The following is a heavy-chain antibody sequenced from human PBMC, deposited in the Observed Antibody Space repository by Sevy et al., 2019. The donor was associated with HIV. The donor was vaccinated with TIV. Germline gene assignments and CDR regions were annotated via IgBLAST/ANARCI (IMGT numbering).Heavy chain of an antibody. CDR1: GGTLNNYG. D-gene: IGHD2-21*01. V-gene: IGHV1-69*13. CDR2: ILPISGLV. J-gene: IGHJ4*02. CDR3: AEDSPCGGDCYFLDS. Sequence: ASVKVACKASGGTLNNYGINWVRQAPGQGLQWMGGILPISGLVNYEQNLQSRVTITADESTGTVYMELGSLRSEDTAVYYCAEDSPCGGDCYFLDSWGQGTLVTVSS.